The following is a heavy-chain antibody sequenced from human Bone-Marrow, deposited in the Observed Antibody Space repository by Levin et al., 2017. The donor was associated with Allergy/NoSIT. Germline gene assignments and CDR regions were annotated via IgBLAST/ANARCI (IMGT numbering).Heavy chain of an antibody. D-gene: IGHD1-26*01. CDR1: GGSIRSYY. CDR3: ARADSGSFPFDY. Sequence: PSETLSLTCTVSGGSIRSYYWNWIRQPPGKGLEWIGYIYYSGSTNYNPSLKSRVTISVDMSKNQFSLRLSSVTAADTAVYYCARADSGSFPFDYWGQGTLVTVSS. CDR2: IYYSGST. V-gene: IGHV4-59*01. J-gene: IGHJ4*02.